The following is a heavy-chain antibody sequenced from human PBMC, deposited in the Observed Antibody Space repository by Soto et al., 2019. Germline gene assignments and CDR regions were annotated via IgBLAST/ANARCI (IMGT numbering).Heavy chain of an antibody. J-gene: IGHJ3*02. Sequence: SETLSLTCNVFGGSISSGNYYWSWIRQPPGKGLEWIGYIYYSGSTYYNPSLKSRVTISLDTSKNQFSLKLSSVTAADTAVYYCARGVGSDGDAFDIWGQGTMVTVSS. CDR1: GGSISSGNYY. D-gene: IGHD2-21*02. V-gene: IGHV4-30-4*01. CDR3: ARGVGSDGDAFDI. CDR2: IYYSGST.